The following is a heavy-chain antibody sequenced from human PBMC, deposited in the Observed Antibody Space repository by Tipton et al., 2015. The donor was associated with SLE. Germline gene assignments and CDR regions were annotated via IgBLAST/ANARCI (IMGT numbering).Heavy chain of an antibody. CDR2: IYYSGTT. J-gene: IGHJ3*01. V-gene: IGHV4-31*03. CDR1: GGSITSGGYY. Sequence: TLSLTCTVSGGSITSGGYYWNWIRHYPGKGLEWIGYIYYSGTTYYNPSLKSRVTITSDASKNQFSLRLSSATAADTAVYYCARGDAFHVWGQGTLVTVSS. CDR3: ARGDAFHV.